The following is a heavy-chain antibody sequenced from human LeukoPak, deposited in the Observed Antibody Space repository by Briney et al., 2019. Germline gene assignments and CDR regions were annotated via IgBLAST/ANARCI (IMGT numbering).Heavy chain of an antibody. Sequence: GGSLRLSCAASGFTFSSYSMNWVRQAPGKGLEWVSYISSSSSTIYYADSVKGRFTISRDNAKNSLYLQMNSLRAEDTAVYYCARGLGEQWLVPDYWGQGTLVTVSS. CDR2: ISSSSSTI. D-gene: IGHD6-19*01. V-gene: IGHV3-48*01. J-gene: IGHJ4*02. CDR1: GFTFSSYS. CDR3: ARGLGEQWLVPDY.